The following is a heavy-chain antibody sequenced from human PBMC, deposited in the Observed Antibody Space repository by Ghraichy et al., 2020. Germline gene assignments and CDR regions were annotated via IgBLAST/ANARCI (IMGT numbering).Heavy chain of an antibody. V-gene: IGHV4-39*01. J-gene: IGHJ4*02. Sequence: SETLSLTCNVSGASLSRSSYYWGWIRQPPGKGLEWIGSLFYTGNTYHNPSLKSRVTISVDTSKNQFSLDLTSVTAADTAVYYCARHEPKSVVEDWGQGTLVIVSS. CDR1: GASLSRSSYY. CDR2: LFYTGNT. CDR3: ARHEPKSVVED. D-gene: IGHD2-2*01.